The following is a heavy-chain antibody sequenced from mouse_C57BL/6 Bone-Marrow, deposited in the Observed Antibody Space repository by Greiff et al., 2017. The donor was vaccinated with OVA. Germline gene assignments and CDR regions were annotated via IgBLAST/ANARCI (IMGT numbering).Heavy chain of an antibody. Sequence: VQRVESGAELVRPGASVTLSCKASGYTFTDYEMHWVKQTPVHGLEWIGAIDPETGGTAYNQKFKGKAILTADKSSSTAYMELRSLTSEDSAVYYCTRYGYDYDEGYAMDYWGQGTSVTVSS. D-gene: IGHD2-4*01. J-gene: IGHJ4*01. CDR1: GYTFTDYE. CDR2: IDPETGGT. V-gene: IGHV1-15*01. CDR3: TRYGYDYDEGYAMDY.